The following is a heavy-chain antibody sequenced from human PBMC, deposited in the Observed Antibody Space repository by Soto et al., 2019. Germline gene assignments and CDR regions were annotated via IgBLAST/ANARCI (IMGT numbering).Heavy chain of an antibody. D-gene: IGHD6-19*01. Sequence: LLVESGGGFVQPGGSLRLSCVASGFTFSHAWMDWVRQAPGKGLEWVGRIKSISDGETTNYAASVAGRFTISRDDSKNTLFLHVNSLKTEDTGVYYCTRRIAVAGTYDFDYWGQGTRVTVSS. CDR3: TRRIAVAGTYDFDY. J-gene: IGHJ4*02. V-gene: IGHV3-15*07. CDR2: IKSISDGETT. CDR1: GFTFSHAW.